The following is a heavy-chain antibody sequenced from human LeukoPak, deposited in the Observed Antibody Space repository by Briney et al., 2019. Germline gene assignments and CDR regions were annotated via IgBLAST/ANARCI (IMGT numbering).Heavy chain of an antibody. CDR3: ARDLLPDDAFDI. J-gene: IGHJ3*02. CDR1: GFTFSSYS. Sequence: GGSLRLSCAASGFTFSSYSMNWVRQAPGKGLEWVSSISSSSSYIYYADSVKGRFTISRGNAKNSLYLQMNSLRAEDTAVYCCARDLLPDDAFDIWGQGTMVTVSS. V-gene: IGHV3-21*01. CDR2: ISSSSSYI.